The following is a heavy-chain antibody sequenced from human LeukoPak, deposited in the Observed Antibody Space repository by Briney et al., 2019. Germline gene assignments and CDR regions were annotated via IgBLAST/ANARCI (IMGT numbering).Heavy chain of an antibody. J-gene: IGHJ5*02. D-gene: IGHD6-19*01. CDR1: GFTFNNYA. CDR2: IKQDGSEK. Sequence: GGSLRLSCAASGFTFNNYAMSWVRQAPGKGLEWVANIKQDGSEKYYVDSVKGRFTISRDNAKNSLYLQMNSLRAEDTAVYYCARNRRDSSGWYRWLDPWGQGTLVTVSS. CDR3: ARNRRDSSGWYRWLDP. V-gene: IGHV3-7*05.